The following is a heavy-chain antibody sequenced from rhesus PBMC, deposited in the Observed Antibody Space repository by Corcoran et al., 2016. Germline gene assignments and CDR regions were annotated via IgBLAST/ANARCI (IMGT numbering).Heavy chain of an antibody. D-gene: IGHD2-39*02. J-gene: IGHJ6*01. V-gene: IGHV4-143*01. CDR3: ARQGYTDHLGGLDS. CDR2: VYGNRAST. CDR1: GGSISGYHN. Sequence: QVQLQESGPGLVKPSETLSLPCTVPGGSISGYHNWNWNRQAPGKGLEWIGGVYGNRASTNYNPSLKSRVTLSNDTSKNQFSLRLTSVTAADTAVYYCARQGYTDHLGGLDSWGQGVVVTVSS.